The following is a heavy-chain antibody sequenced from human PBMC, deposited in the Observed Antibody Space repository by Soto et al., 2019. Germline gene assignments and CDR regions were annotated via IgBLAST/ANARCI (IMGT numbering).Heavy chain of an antibody. CDR1: GFAFSNYA. V-gene: IGHV3-23*01. CDR2: ISGSGGTT. CDR3: VKGSDCSSFSCFARVDS. Sequence: EVELLESGGGLVQPGGSLRLSCAASGFAFSNYAMNWVRQAPGKGLEWVSIISGSGGTTYYTDSVKGRFTISRDNSKKTLYLQMSSLRAEDTAVYYCVKGSDCSSFSCFARVDSWGQGTLVTVTS. J-gene: IGHJ4*02. D-gene: IGHD2-2*01.